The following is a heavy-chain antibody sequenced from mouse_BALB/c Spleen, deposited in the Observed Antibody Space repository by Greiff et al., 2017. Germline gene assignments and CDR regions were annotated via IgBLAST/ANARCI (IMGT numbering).Heavy chain of an antibody. Sequence: VKLMGSGGGLVQPGGSRKISCAASGFTFSSFGMHWVRQAPEKGLEWVAYISSGSSTIYYADTVKGRFTISRDNPKNTLFLQMTSLRSEDTAMYYCARGGDPYAMDYWGQGTSVTVSS. CDR2: ISSGSSTI. D-gene: IGHD3-3*01. CDR1: GFTFSSFG. V-gene: IGHV5-17*02. CDR3: ARGGDPYAMDY. J-gene: IGHJ4*01.